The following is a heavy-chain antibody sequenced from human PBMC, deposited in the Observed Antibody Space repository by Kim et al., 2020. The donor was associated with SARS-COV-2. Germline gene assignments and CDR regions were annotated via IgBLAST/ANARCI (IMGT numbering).Heavy chain of an antibody. CDR3: ARGSNRPCRSGGSCYWLNWFDP. CDR1: GGSFSGYY. Sequence: SETLSLTCAVYGGSFSGYYWSWIRQPPGKGLEWIGEINHSGSTNYNPSLKSRVTISVDTSKNQFSLKLSSVTAADTAVYYCARGSNRPCRSGGSCYWLNWFDPWGQGTLVTVSS. J-gene: IGHJ5*02. V-gene: IGHV4-34*01. D-gene: IGHD2-15*01. CDR2: INHSGST.